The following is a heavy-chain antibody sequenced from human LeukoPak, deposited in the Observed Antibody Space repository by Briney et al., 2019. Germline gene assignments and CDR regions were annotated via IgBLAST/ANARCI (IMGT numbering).Heavy chain of an antibody. CDR2: INSDGSST. CDR1: GFTFSSHW. D-gene: IGHD6-13*01. J-gene: IGHJ4*02. CDR3: ARASSSSWYETFDY. V-gene: IGHV3-74*01. Sequence: GGSLRLSCAASGFTFSSHWMHWVRQAPGKGLVWVSRINSDGSSTSYADSVKGRFTISRDNAKNTLYLQMNSLRAEDTAVYYCARASSSSWYETFDYWGQGTLVTVSS.